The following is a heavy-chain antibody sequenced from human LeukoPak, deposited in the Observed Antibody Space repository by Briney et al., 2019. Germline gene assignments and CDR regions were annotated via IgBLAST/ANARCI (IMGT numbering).Heavy chain of an antibody. J-gene: IGHJ4*02. V-gene: IGHV4-30-4*08. Sequence: PSQTLSLTCTVSGGSISSGDYYRSWIRQPPGKGLEWIGYIYYSGSTYYNPSLKSRVTISVDTSKNQFSLKLSSVTAADTAVHNCARRDGYNPRVDYWGQGTLVTVSS. CDR1: GGSISSGDYY. CDR2: IYYSGST. D-gene: IGHD5-24*01. CDR3: ARRDGYNPRVDY.